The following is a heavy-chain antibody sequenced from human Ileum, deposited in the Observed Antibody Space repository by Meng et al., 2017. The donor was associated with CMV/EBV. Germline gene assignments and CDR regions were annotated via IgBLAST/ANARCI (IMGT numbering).Heavy chain of an antibody. CDR2: IIPILDIT. D-gene: IGHD3-3*01. Sequence: SGGTCSNYAVSWVRQAPGQGLEWMGGIIPILDITNYAQDFQGRVTITAVQSTGTVYMELSSLRSDDTAVYYCARGGFWLGYYSWFDPWGQGTPVTVSS. CDR3: ARGGFWLGYYSWFDP. J-gene: IGHJ5*02. V-gene: IGHV1-69*10. CDR1: GGTCSNYA.